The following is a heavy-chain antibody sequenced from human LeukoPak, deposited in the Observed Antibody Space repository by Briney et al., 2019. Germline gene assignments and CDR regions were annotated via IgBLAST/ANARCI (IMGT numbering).Heavy chain of an antibody. V-gene: IGHV1-2*02. D-gene: IGHD1-26*01. CDR1: GYTFTDYY. CDR2: ILPYSVGT. Sequence: ASVRVSYKPSGYTFTDYYIHWVRQAPGQGRRWMGWILPYSVGTIYAEELQGRVTMTRDTYIRTAYMELSRLRYDDTAVYYCATLGATSFDYWGQGALVTVSS. J-gene: IGHJ4*02. CDR3: ATLGATSFDY.